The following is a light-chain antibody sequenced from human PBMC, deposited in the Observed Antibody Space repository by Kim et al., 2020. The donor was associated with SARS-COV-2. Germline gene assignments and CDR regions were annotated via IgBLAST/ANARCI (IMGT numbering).Light chain of an antibody. J-gene: IGKJ1*01. CDR3: QQYYDWPPGT. V-gene: IGKV3-15*01. Sequence: APGERATLPGRATQSVSNDLAWYQQKPGQAPRLLIYGASTRATGIPARFSGSGSGTEFTLTISSLQSEDFAFYYCQQYYDWPPGTFGQGTKVDIK. CDR2: GAS. CDR1: QSVSND.